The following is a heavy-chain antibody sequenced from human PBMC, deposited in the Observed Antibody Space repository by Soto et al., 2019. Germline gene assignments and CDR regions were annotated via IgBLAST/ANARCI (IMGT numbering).Heavy chain of an antibody. CDR1: GFTLSSYG. Sequence: QVQLVESGGGVVQPGRSLRLSCGASGFTLSSYGMHWVRQAPGKGLEWVAVIWHDGSNKYYADSMKGRFTISRDNSKNTLYLQMNNLRVEDTAVYYCARDRGSDDPIDYWGQGILVTVSS. CDR3: ARDRGSDDPIDY. D-gene: IGHD2-21*01. CDR2: IWHDGSNK. V-gene: IGHV3-33*01. J-gene: IGHJ4*02.